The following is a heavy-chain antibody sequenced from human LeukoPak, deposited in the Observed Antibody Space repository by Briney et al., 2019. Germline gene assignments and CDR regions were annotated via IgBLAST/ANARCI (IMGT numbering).Heavy chain of an antibody. J-gene: IGHJ4*02. V-gene: IGHV3-21*01. CDR2: ISSSSSYI. CDR1: GFTFSSYS. Sequence: GGSLRLSCAASGFTFSSYSMNWVRKAPGKGLEWVSSISSSSSYIYYADSVKGRFTISRDNAKNSLYLQMNCLRAEDTAVYYCARELQYHGGFDYWGQGTLVTVSS. CDR3: ARELQYHGGFDY. D-gene: IGHD4-11*01.